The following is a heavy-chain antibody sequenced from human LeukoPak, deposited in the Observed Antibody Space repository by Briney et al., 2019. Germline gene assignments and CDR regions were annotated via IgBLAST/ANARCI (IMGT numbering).Heavy chain of an antibody. D-gene: IGHD2-2*01. Sequence: PGRSLRLSCAASGFTFDDYAMHWVRQVPGKGLEWVSGISWDSGSMGYADSVKGRFSISRDNAKKSLYLQMNSLRAEDTALYYCAKADCSSTSCWVLNCWGQGTLVTVSS. CDR2: ISWDSGSM. V-gene: IGHV3-9*01. CDR3: AKADCSSTSCWVLNC. J-gene: IGHJ4*02. CDR1: GFTFDDYA.